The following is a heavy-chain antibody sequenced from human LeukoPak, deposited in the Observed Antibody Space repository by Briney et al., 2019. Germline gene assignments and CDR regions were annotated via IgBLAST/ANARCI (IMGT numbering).Heavy chain of an antibody. CDR1: GFSFSNHY. V-gene: IGHV3-7*01. Sequence: EPGGSLRLSCTASGFSFSNHYMRWIRQAPGKGLEWVANINEDGSNKWHLGSVKGRFTISKDTSKNTLYLQMNSLRAEDTAVYYCVAILVSGAIWQFDLWGRGTLVTVSS. D-gene: IGHD2-2*02. CDR3: VAILVSGAIWQFDL. CDR2: INEDGSNK. J-gene: IGHJ2*01.